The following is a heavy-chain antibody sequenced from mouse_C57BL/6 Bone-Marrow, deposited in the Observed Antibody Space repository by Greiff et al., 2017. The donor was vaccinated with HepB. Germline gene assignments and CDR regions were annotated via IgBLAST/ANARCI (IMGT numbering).Heavy chain of an antibody. CDR3: ASYFYAMDY. Sequence: EVKLMESGGGLVQPGGSLKLSCAASGFTFSDYYMYWVRQTPEKRLEWVAYISNGGGSTYYPDTVKGRFTISRDNAKNTLYLQMSRLKSEDTAMYYCASYFYAMDYWGQGTSVTVSS. J-gene: IGHJ4*01. V-gene: IGHV5-12*01. CDR1: GFTFSDYY. CDR2: ISNGGGST. D-gene: IGHD1-1*01.